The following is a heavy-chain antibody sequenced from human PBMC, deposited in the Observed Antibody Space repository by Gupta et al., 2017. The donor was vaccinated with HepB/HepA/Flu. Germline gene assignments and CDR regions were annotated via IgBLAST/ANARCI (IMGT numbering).Heavy chain of an antibody. D-gene: IGHD6-19*01. CDR2: IYYSGST. Sequence: QLQLQESGPGLVKPSETLSLTCTVSGGSISSSSYYWGWIRQPPGKGLEWIGSIYYSGSTYYNPSLKSRVTISVDTSKNQFSLKLSYVTAADTAVYYCASQQWLVLLDYYYGMDVWGQGTTVTVSS. CDR3: ASQQWLVLLDYYYGMDV. CDR1: GGSISSSSYY. V-gene: IGHV4-39*01. J-gene: IGHJ6*02.